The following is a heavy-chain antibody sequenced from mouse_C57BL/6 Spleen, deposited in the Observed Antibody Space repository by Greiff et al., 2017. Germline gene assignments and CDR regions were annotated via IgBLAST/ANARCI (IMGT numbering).Heavy chain of an antibody. CDR1: GYTFTSYW. CDR2: IHPNSGST. D-gene: IGHD2-3*01. Sequence: QVQLQQPGAELVKPGASVKLSCKASGYTFTSYWMHWVKQRPGQGLEWIGMIHPNSGSTNYNEKFKSKATLTVDKSSSTAYMQLSSLTDADSAFYYSARYDPALYYWGPGTSVSVSS. J-gene: IGHJ4*01. V-gene: IGHV1-64*01. CDR3: ARYDPALYY.